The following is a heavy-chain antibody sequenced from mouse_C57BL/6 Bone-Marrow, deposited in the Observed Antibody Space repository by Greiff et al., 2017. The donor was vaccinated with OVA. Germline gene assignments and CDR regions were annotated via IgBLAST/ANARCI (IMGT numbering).Heavy chain of an antibody. Sequence: VQLQQPGAELVKPGASVKMSCKASGYTFTSYWITWVKQRPGQGLEWIGDIYPGSGSTNYNEKFKSKATLTVDTSSSTAYMQLRSLTSEDSAVYYCARGGACCGYGEFDYWGQGTLVTVSA. V-gene: IGHV1-55*01. CDR3: ARGGACCGYGEFDY. CDR2: IYPGSGST. J-gene: IGHJ3*01. CDR1: GYTFTSYW. D-gene: IGHD2-9*01.